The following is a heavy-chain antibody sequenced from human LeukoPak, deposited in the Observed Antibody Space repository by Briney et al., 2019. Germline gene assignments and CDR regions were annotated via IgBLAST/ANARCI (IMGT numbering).Heavy chain of an antibody. CDR3: ARKAYGLDV. CDR1: GFTFSSYW. J-gene: IGHJ6*04. V-gene: IGHV3-7*03. CDR2: IKQDGSEK. Sequence: GGSLRLFCAPSGFTFSSYWMSWVRQAPGKGLEWVANIKQDGSEKYYVDSVKGRFTISRDNAKNSLYLQMNSLRADDTAVYYCARKAYGLDVWGKGTTVTVSS.